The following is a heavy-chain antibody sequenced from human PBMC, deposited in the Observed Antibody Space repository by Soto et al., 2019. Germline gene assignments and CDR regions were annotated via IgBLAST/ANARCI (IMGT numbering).Heavy chain of an antibody. V-gene: IGHV3-23*01. CDR1: GFTFSSYA. J-gene: IGHJ4*02. Sequence: EVQLLESGGGLVQPGGSLRLSCAASGFTFSSYAMSWVRQAPGKGLEWVSAISGSGGSTYYADSVKGRFTISRDNSKNSLYLNMNSLIAEDTAVYYCARRSSGWYFDYWGQGTLVTVSS. D-gene: IGHD6-19*01. CDR3: ARRSSGWYFDY. CDR2: ISGSGGST.